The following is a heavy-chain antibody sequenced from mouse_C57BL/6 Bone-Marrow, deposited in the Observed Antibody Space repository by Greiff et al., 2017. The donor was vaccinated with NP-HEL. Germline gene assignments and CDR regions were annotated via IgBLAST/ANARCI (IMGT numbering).Heavy chain of an antibody. CDR3: ARFYDGYYSWYFDV. CDR1: GYTFTSYW. J-gene: IGHJ1*03. D-gene: IGHD2-3*01. Sequence: VQLQQSGAELVKPGASVKMSCKASGYTFTSYWITWVKQRPGQGLEWIGDIYPGSGRTNYNEKFKSKATLTVDTSSSTAYMQLSSLTSEDSAVYYCARFYDGYYSWYFDVWGTGTTVTVSS. V-gene: IGHV1-55*01. CDR2: IYPGSGRT.